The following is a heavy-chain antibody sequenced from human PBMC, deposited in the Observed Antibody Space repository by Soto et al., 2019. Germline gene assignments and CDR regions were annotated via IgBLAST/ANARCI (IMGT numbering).Heavy chain of an antibody. Sequence: ASVKVSCKASGYTFTSYGISWVRQAPGQGLEWMGWISAYNGNTNYAQKLQGRVTMTTDTSTSTAYMELRSLRSDDTAVCYCARDPLEYFFYSCGYDSADAFDFWGQGTMVTVSS. D-gene: IGHD3-22*01. CDR3: ARDPLEYFFYSCGYDSADAFDF. CDR1: GYTFTSYG. V-gene: IGHV1-18*01. CDR2: ISAYNGNT. J-gene: IGHJ3*01.